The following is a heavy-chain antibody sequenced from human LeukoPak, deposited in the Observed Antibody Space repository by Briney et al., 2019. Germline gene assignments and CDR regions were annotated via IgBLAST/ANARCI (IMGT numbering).Heavy chain of an antibody. Sequence: SETLSLTCTVSGDSISSSDYYWGWIRQPPGKGLEWIGSIYYSGSTYYSPSLKSRVTISLDTSKNQFSLKLSYVTAADTAVYYCARSFSGSYYRYYYYAMDVWGQGTTVTVSS. J-gene: IGHJ6*02. V-gene: IGHV4-39*01. CDR1: GDSISSSDYY. CDR2: IYYSGST. D-gene: IGHD1-26*01. CDR3: ARSFSGSYYRYYYYAMDV.